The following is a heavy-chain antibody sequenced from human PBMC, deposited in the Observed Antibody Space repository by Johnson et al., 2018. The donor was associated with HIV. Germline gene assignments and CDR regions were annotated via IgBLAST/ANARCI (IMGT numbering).Heavy chain of an antibody. CDR3: ARGGGVVGNAFDI. CDR2: IKRKTDGGAT. Sequence: VQLVESGGGVVQPGGSLRLSCAASGFTFSSYGMHWVRQAPGKGLEWVGQIKRKTDGGATDYSAPVKGRFIISRDDSKNTLHLQMNSLRAEDMAVYYCARGGGVVGNAFDIWGQGTMVTVFS. D-gene: IGHD1-26*01. CDR1: GFTFSSYG. V-gene: IGHV3-15*01. J-gene: IGHJ3*02.